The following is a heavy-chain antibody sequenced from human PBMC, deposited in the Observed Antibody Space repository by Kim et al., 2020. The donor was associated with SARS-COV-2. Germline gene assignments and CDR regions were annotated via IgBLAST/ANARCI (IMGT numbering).Heavy chain of an antibody. Sequence: GGSLRLSCAASGFTFGGHDRHWVRQGSGKGLEWVSAIGTAGETFYSGSVKGRFIISRENGRNALFLQMDSLKVGDTAVYYCARGIHQWLGVDVWGQGTTVTVSS. V-gene: IGHV3-13*04. CDR1: GFTFGGHD. CDR3: ARGIHQWLGVDV. D-gene: IGHD5-18*01. J-gene: IGHJ6*02. CDR2: IGTAGET.